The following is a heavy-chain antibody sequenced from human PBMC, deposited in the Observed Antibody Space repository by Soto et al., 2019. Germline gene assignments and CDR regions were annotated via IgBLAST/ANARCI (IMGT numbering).Heavy chain of an antibody. D-gene: IGHD2-15*01. V-gene: IGHV3-74*03. CDR3: TRREDSGFDD. J-gene: IGHJ4*02. CDR1: GFTFSSYG. Sequence: XESLRLSCAASGFTFSSYGMHWVRQAPGKGLVWVSRISDDGSSTTYADSVRGRFTIARDNAKNTLYLEISSLRAGDTAVYYCTRREDSGFDDWGQGTLVTVSS. CDR2: ISDDGSST.